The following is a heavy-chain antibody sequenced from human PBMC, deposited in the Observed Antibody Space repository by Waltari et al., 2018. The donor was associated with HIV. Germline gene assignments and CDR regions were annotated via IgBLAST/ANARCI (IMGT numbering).Heavy chain of an antibody. D-gene: IGHD3-10*01. CDR2: FDPEEDET. CDR3: ATDFSGMVRAYSYYSLDV. J-gene: IGHJ6*02. V-gene: IGHV1-24*01. CDR1: GTTLRELS. Sequence: VQLVQSGAEVKKPGASVKVSCMVPGTTLRELSMHWVRQVPGKGLEWMGNFDPEEDETIYAQKFQVRVTMTEDTSSDTAYMELSSLTSGDTAVYYCATDFSGMVRAYSYYSLDVWGQGTTVTVSS.